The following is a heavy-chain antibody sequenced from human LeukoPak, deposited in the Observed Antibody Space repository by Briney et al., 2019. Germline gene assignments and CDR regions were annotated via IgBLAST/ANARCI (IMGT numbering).Heavy chain of an antibody. J-gene: IGHJ4*02. D-gene: IGHD2-2*01. Sequence: ASVKVSCKASGGTFNSYAISWVRQAPGQGLEWMGGIIPIFGTAIYAQKFQGRVTITADEPTSTAYVELSSLRSEDTAVYYCARVRGGDCSSTSCSYWPFDYWGQGTLVTVSS. V-gene: IGHV1-69*13. CDR3: ARVRGGDCSSTSCSYWPFDY. CDR2: IIPIFGTA. CDR1: GGTFNSYA.